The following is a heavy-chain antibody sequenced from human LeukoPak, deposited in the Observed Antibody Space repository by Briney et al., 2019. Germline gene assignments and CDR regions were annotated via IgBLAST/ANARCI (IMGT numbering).Heavy chain of an antibody. V-gene: IGHV3-53*01. CDR2: FYTGGNA. Sequence: GASLRLACAPAGLTVTSYYTNWVRQARGKWLESVSVFYTGGNADYADSMKRRFTISRDNSKNTLYPQMNSLRAEDTAVYYCAREQAIAAGGTGDYWGQGTLVTVSS. J-gene: IGHJ4*02. D-gene: IGHD6-13*01. CDR1: GLTVTSYY. CDR3: AREQAIAAGGTGDY.